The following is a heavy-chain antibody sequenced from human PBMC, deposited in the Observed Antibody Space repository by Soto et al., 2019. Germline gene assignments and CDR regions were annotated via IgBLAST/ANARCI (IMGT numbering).Heavy chain of an antibody. J-gene: IGHJ6*02. CDR1: GVTFSTFW. Sequence: GWSLRLSCAASGVTFSTFWMTWVRQAPGKGLDWVANINEAGSETHYADSVKGRFTISRDNAEKSLHLQMNSLRVDDAAVYYCARGRGMGLWGQGTTVTVSS. CDR2: INEAGSET. CDR3: ARGRGMGL. V-gene: IGHV3-7*03.